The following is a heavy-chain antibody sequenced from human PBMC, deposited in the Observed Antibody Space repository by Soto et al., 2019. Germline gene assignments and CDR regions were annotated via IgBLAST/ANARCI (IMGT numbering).Heavy chain of an antibody. V-gene: IGHV1-18*01. Sequence: QVQLVQSGAEVKKPGASVKVSCKASGYTFTSXGXXXXXXXXXXELEWIGWINVYNGNTNYAQKFQGRVTMTTDTXXXXXXXXXXXXXXXXXXXXXXXXXXXXXLIDYWGQGTLVTVSS. J-gene: IGHJ4*02. CDR3: XXXXXXXLIDY. CDR1: GYTFTSXG. CDR2: INVYNGNT.